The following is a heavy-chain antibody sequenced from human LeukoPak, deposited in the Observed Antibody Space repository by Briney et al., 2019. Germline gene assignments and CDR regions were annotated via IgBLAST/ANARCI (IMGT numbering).Heavy chain of an antibody. D-gene: IGHD3-16*02. CDR1: WVTGSCKS. CDR3: AKDGGEGVIDYVWGSYRYSYFDY. Sequence: GSLRLSCTSSWVTGSCKSNGWVRQASGEGIGGGSFFFNGNTHYSDSVKGRFTISRDNSKNTLYLQMNSLRAEDTAVYYCAKDGGEGVIDYVWGSYRYSYFDYWGQGTLVTVSS. CDR2: FFNGNT. V-gene: IGHV3-53*01. J-gene: IGHJ4*02.